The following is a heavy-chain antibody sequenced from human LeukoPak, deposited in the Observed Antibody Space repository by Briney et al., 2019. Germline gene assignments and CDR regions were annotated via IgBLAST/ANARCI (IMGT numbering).Heavy chain of an antibody. Sequence: GGSLRLSCAASGFTFSSYAMSWVRQAPGKGLEWVSTISGSGGSTYNADSVKGRFTISGDNSKNTLYLQMNSLRAEDTAIYHCAKGGIAAAGTLDYWGQGTLVTVSS. CDR1: GFTFSSYA. CDR2: ISGSGGST. J-gene: IGHJ4*02. CDR3: AKGGIAAAGTLDY. V-gene: IGHV3-23*01. D-gene: IGHD6-13*01.